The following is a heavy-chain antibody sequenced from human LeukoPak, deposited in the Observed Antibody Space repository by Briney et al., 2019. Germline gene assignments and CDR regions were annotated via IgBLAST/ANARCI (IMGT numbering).Heavy chain of an antibody. Sequence: TGGSLRLSCAASGFTFSSYGMHWVRQAPGKGLEWVAVIWYDGSNKYYADSVKGRFTISRDNSKNTLSLQMNSLRAEDTAVYYCARGLGGRGYYYYGMGVWGQGTTVIVSS. CDR3: ARGLGGRGYYYYGMGV. CDR2: IWYDGSNK. V-gene: IGHV3-33*01. CDR1: GFTFSSYG. D-gene: IGHD3-10*01. J-gene: IGHJ6*02.